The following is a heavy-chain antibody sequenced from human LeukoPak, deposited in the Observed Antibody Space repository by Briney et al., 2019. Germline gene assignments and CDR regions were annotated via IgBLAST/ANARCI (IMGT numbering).Heavy chain of an antibody. Sequence: PSETLSLTCTVSGGSISSYYWSWIRQPPGKGLEWIGYIYYSGSTSYNPSLKSRVTISVDTSKNQFSLKLSSVTAADTAVYYCARRPWTGGYYFDYWGQGTLVTVSS. CDR1: GGSISSYY. D-gene: IGHD3-16*01. J-gene: IGHJ4*02. V-gene: IGHV4-59*08. CDR3: ARRPWTGGYYFDY. CDR2: IYYSGST.